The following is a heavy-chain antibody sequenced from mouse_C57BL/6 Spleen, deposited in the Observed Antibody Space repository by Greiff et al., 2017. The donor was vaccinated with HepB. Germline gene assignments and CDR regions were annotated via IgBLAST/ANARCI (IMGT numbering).Heavy chain of an antibody. Sequence: VQLQQPGAELVIPGASVKLSCKASGYTFTSYWMHWVKQRPGQGLEWIGEIDPSDSYTNYNQKFKGKSTLTVDKSSSTAYMQLSSLTSEDSAVYYCARSGNDYPWFAYWGQGTLVTVSA. CDR1: GYTFTSYW. CDR2: IDPSDSYT. D-gene: IGHD2-4*01. CDR3: ARSGNDYPWFAY. J-gene: IGHJ3*01. V-gene: IGHV1-69*01.